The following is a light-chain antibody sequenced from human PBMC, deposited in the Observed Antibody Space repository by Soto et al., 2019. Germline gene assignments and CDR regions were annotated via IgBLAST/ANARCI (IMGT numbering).Light chain of an antibody. CDR1: QSVSNSY. CDR3: QQYGNSPRT. CDR2: GAS. J-gene: IGKJ2*01. Sequence: EIVLTQSPGTLSLSPGERASLSCRACQSVSNSYLAWYQQKPGQAPRLLIYGASSRATGIPDRFSGSGSGTDFTLTISRLEPEDLAVYYCQQYGNSPRTFGQGTKLVIK. V-gene: IGKV3-20*01.